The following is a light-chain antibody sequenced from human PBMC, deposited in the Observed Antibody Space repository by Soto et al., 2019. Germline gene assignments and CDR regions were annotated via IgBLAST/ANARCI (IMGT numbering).Light chain of an antibody. CDR3: SSYTSSSTEV. CDR2: DVS. J-gene: IGLJ1*01. Sequence: ALAQPASVSGSPGQSITISCTGTSSDVGGYNYVFWYQQHPGKAPKLMIYDVSNRPSGVSNRFSGSKSGNTASLTISGLQAEDEADYYCSSYTSSSTEVFGTGTKVTVL. V-gene: IGLV2-14*01. CDR1: SSDVGGYNY.